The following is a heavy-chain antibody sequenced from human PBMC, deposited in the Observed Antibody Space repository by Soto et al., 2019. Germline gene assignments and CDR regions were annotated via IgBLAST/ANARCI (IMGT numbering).Heavy chain of an antibody. CDR3: GHSRVFDWFDP. CDR1: GFSLTSSEVG. Sequence: SRAKPVNPTQTPTPTCTFSGFSLTSSEVGVDLIRQPPGKALEWLALIFWNDEERYIPSLKSGLTITKAISKNQVIPTLTNTDPVDPATYYCGHSRVFDWFDPYGEGTRVTV. D-gene: IGHD6-13*01. CDR2: IFWNDEE. J-gene: IGHJ5*02. V-gene: IGHV2-5*01.